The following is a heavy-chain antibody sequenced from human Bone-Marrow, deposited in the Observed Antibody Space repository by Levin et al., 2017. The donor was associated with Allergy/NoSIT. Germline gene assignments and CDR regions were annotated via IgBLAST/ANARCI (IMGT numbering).Heavy chain of an antibody. V-gene: IGHV3-74*01. CDR3: ARGPVEVATVTQLDY. Sequence: GGSLRLSCAASGFTFSSFWMHWVRQAPGKGLVWVSRINRDGSLINYADSVKGRFTISRDNAKNTVYLQMNGLRVEDTAVYYCARGPVEVATVTQLDYWGHGTFVTVSS. CDR1: GFTFSSFW. CDR2: INRDGSLI. D-gene: IGHD5-24*01. J-gene: IGHJ4*01.